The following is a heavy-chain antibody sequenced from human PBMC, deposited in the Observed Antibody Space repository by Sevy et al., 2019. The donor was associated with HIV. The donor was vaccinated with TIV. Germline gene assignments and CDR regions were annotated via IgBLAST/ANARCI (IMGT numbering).Heavy chain of an antibody. CDR1: DGSFSGYY. Sequence: SETLSLTCAVHDGSFSGYYWNWIRQLPGKGLEWIGEINESGITYYNPSLKILVTISLDTSKKQVSLKLNSVTAVDSAVYFCARSPPVVVVPGAPSWFDPWGQGTLVTVSS. CDR3: ARSPPVVVVPGAPSWFDP. V-gene: IGHV4-34*01. CDR2: INESGIT. D-gene: IGHD2-2*01. J-gene: IGHJ5*02.